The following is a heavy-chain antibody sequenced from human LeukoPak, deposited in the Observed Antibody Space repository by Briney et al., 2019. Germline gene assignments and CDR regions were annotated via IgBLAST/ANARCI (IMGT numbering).Heavy chain of an antibody. CDR2: IPYSGNA. J-gene: IGHJ4*02. V-gene: IGHV4-39*01. Sequence: SETLSLTCTVSGGSISSRSYYWGWIRQPPGQGLVWIGTIPYSGNAYYSPSLKSRVTISVDTSKNQFSLKVSSVTAADTAVYYCARYPYSGISGWQAFDYWGQGTLVTVSS. CDR3: ARYPYSGISGWQAFDY. D-gene: IGHD6-19*01. CDR1: GGSISSRSYY.